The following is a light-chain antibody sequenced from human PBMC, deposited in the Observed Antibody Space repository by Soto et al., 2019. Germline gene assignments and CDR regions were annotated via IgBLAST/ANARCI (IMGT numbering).Light chain of an antibody. V-gene: IGLV2-14*03. CDR3: SSYSSSDTLV. CDR2: DVR. CDR1: SSDVGGHNF. Sequence: QSVLTQPASVSGSPGQSITISCTGTSSDVGGHNFVSWYQQHPGRAPKLMIYDVRNRPSGVSNRFSGSKSANTASLVISGLQAADGADYYCSSYSSSDTLVFGGGTKLTVL. J-gene: IGLJ2*01.